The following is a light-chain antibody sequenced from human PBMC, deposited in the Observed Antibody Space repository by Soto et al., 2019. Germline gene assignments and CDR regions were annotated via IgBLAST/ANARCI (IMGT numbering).Light chain of an antibody. Sequence: DIQMTQSPSTLSASVGDTVTTTYGASQSTSSWLAWYQQKPGKAPKVLIYDVSSLESGVPSRFSGSGSGTEFTLTISSLQPDDFATYYCQQYNSYSRTFGQGTKVDIK. CDR1: QSTSSW. CDR2: DVS. CDR3: QQYNSYSRT. V-gene: IGKV1-5*01. J-gene: IGKJ1*01.